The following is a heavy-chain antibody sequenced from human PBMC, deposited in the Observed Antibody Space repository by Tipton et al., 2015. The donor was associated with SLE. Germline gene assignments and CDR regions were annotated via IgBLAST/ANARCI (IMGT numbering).Heavy chain of an antibody. D-gene: IGHD3-3*01. J-gene: IGHJ1*01. V-gene: IGHV4-59*01. Sequence: LRLSCTVSGDSMNGYYWSWIRQPPGKGLEWIGYIYDIGSTNYNPSLKSRVTMSVDTSENQLSLKLTFVTAADTAVYYCARARHGGAEYFEHWGQGSLVTVSS. CDR2: IYDIGST. CDR1: GDSMNGYY. CDR3: ARARHGGAEYFEH.